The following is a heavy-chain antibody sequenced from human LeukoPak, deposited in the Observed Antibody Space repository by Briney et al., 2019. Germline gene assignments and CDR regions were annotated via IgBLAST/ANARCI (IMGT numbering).Heavy chain of an antibody. CDR2: ISSSSSYI. Sequence: GGSLRLSCAASGFTFSNYAMNWVRQAPGKGLEWVSSISSSSSYIYYADSVKGRFTISRDNAKNSLYLQMNSLRAEDTAVYYCARVDYYDSNGSTFDYWGQGTLVTVSS. D-gene: IGHD3-22*01. CDR1: GFTFSNYA. CDR3: ARVDYYDSNGSTFDY. V-gene: IGHV3-21*01. J-gene: IGHJ4*02.